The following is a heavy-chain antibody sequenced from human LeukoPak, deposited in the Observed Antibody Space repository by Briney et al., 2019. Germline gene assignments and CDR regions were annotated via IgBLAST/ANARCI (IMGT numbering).Heavy chain of an antibody. CDR1: GYNFVNYW. Sequence: GESLKISCKGSGYNFVNYWIGWVRQMPGKGLEWMGIIYPSDSDIRYSPSFQGQVTMSADRSISTAYLQWSSLKASDTAIYYCAKGAGFGDRYGVDVRGQGTTVTVSS. CDR2: IYPSDSDI. J-gene: IGHJ6*02. CDR3: AKGAGFGDRYGVDV. D-gene: IGHD2-21*02. V-gene: IGHV5-51*01.